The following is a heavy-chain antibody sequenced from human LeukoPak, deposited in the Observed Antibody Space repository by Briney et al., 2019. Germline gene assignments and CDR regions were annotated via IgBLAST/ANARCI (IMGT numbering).Heavy chain of an antibody. V-gene: IGHV3-33*01. CDR1: GLTFSSYG. CDR2: IRYDGSNK. J-gene: IGHJ4*02. Sequence: GRSLRLSCAASGLTFSSYGMHWVRQAPGKGLEWVAAIRYDGSNKYYADSVKGRFTISRDNSKNTLHLQMNSLRAEDTAIYYCGRDNAGGPGRDSYGSDCWGQGTLVTVSS. D-gene: IGHD5-18*01. CDR3: GRDNAGGPGRDSYGSDC.